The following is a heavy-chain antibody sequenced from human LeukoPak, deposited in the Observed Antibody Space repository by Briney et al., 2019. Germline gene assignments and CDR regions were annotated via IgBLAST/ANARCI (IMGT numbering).Heavy chain of an antibody. Sequence: GESLKISCKDSGYSFTSYWIGWVRQMPGKGLEWMGIIYPGDSDTRYSPSFQGQVTISADKSISTAYLQWSSLKASDTAMYYCARIKGGYCSSTSCYYFDYWGQGTLVTVSS. CDR2: IYPGDSDT. J-gene: IGHJ4*02. V-gene: IGHV5-51*01. CDR3: ARIKGGYCSSTSCYYFDY. D-gene: IGHD2-2*01. CDR1: GYSFTSYW.